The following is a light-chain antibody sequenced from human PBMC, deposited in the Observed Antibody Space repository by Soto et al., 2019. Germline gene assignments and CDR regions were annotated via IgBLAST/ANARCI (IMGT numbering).Light chain of an antibody. V-gene: IGLV7-46*01. Sequence: QAVVTQEPSLNVSPGGTVTLTCASSTGAVTSGHWPYWFQQKPGQAPRTLIYDTLNTLSWTAARFSRSLLGGKAALTLAGAQPEDVAEYYCFLSHGGVGVFGGGTKLTVL. J-gene: IGLJ2*01. CDR2: DTL. CDR1: TGAVTSGHW. CDR3: FLSHGGVGV.